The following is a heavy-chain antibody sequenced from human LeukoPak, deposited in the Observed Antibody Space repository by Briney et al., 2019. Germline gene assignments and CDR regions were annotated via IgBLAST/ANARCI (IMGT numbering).Heavy chain of an antibody. V-gene: IGHV4-59*08. CDR1: GGSINNYY. D-gene: IGHD5-18*01. CDR2: INYSGST. J-gene: IGHJ4*02. Sequence: SETLSLTCTVSGGSINNYYWSWIRQPPGKGLEWIGYINYSGSTNHNPSLQSRVTTSVDTSKNQFSLKLSSVTAADTAVYYCARSDRGYSYGPFDYWGQGTLVTVSS. CDR3: ARSDRGYSYGPFDY.